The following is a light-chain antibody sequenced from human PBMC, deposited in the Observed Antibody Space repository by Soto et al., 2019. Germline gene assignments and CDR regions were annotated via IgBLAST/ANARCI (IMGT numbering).Light chain of an antibody. V-gene: IGKV2-28*01. CDR1: KSVLYSSNNKDY. CDR3: MQALQSLT. J-gene: IGKJ5*01. Sequence: DIVVTQSPDSLAVSLGERATLTCKSSKSVLYSSNNKDYLAWYMQKPGQSPQLLIYLGSNRASGVPDRFSGSGSGTDFTLKISRVEAADVGVYYCMQALQSLTFGQGTRLEIK. CDR2: LGS.